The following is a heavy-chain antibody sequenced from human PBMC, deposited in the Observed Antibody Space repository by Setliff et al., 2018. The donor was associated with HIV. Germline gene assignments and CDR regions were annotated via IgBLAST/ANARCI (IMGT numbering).Heavy chain of an antibody. V-gene: IGHV4-4*07. D-gene: IGHD4-17*01. CDR2: VSSRGDT. Sequence: SETLSLTCTVSDSGTYYWSWIRQPAGKGLEWIGRVSSRGDTNYNPSLKSRVTMSVDTSKNQFSLKLTSVTASDTAVYYCARAAAGNTGPFDLWGQGTLVTVSS. J-gene: IGHJ4*02. CDR1: DSGTYY. CDR3: ARAAAGNTGPFDL.